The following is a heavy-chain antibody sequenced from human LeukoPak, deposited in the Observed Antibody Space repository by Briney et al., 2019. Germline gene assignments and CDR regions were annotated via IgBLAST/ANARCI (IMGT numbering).Heavy chain of an antibody. CDR3: ARHAYNYGLDYFDP. D-gene: IGHD5-24*01. CDR2: IYHSGGT. CDR1: GDSIKNRDSY. Sequence: SGTLSLTCSVSGDSIKNRDSYWGWIRQPPGKGPQWIGSIYHSGGTYFNPSLKSRVRMSVDASRNHFPLELTSVTAADTAVYYCARHAYNYGLDYFDPWGQGTLITVSS. J-gene: IGHJ5*02. V-gene: IGHV4-39*01.